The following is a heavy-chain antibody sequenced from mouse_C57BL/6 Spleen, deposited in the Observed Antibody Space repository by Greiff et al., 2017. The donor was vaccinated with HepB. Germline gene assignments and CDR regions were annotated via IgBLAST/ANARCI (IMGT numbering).Heavy chain of an antibody. Sequence: EVKLVESGGGLVKPGGSLKLSCAASGFTFSDYGMHWVRQAPEKGLEWVAYISSGSSTIYYADTVKGRFTISGDNAKNTLFLQMTSLRSEDTAMYYCAKEGVDYGDDLRYFDVWGTGTTVTVSS. CDR3: AKEGVDYGDDLRYFDV. D-gene: IGHD2-2*01. V-gene: IGHV5-17*01. J-gene: IGHJ1*03. CDR2: ISSGSSTI. CDR1: GFTFSDYG.